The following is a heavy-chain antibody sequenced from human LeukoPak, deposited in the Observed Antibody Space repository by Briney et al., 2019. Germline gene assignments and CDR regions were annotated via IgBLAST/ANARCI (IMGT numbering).Heavy chain of an antibody. V-gene: IGHV4-39*07. CDR1: GGSISSSIYY. CDR3: ARDPDVFDWFDP. Sequence: SETLSLTCTVSGGSISSSIYYWGWIRQPPGKGLEWIGSIYYSGSTYYNPSLKSRVTISVDTSKNQFSLKLSSVTAADTAVYYCARDPDVFDWFDPWGQGTLVTVSS. J-gene: IGHJ5*02. D-gene: IGHD2-21*01. CDR2: IYYSGST.